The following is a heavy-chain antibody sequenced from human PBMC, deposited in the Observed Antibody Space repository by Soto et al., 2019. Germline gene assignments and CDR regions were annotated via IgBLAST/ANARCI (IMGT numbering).Heavy chain of an antibody. Sequence: GASVKVSCKASGYTFTDYYIHWVRQAPGQGLEWMGWINPNSGGTNYAQKFQGRVTMTRDTSISTAYMELSSLRSDDTAVYYCAREDYNSSGYSTYFKNWAQGTLVTVSS. CDR1: GYTFTDYY. CDR3: AREDYNSSGYSTYFKN. CDR2: INPNSGGT. J-gene: IGHJ1*01. V-gene: IGHV1-2*02. D-gene: IGHD3-22*01.